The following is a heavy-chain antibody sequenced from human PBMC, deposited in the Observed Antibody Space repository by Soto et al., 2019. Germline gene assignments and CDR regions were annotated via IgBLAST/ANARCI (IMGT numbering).Heavy chain of an antibody. J-gene: IGHJ6*02. CDR3: AREDSYGWSGESLDV. CDR2: IDQSGGT. CDR1: GDSLRGQS. V-gene: IGHV4-34*01. D-gene: IGHD6-19*01. Sequence: PSETLSLTCAVVGDSLRGQSWNWIRQSPGKGLEWIGEIDQSGGTNYNPSLKSRAIISDDTSKNQFSLTLTSVTAADTAVYYCAREDSYGWSGESLDVCGQGTTLTVSS.